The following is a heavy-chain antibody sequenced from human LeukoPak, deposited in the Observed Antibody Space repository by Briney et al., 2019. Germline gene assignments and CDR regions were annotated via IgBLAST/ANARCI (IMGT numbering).Heavy chain of an antibody. J-gene: IGHJ4*02. Sequence: GGSLRLSCAASGFTFSSYGMSWVRQAPGKGLEWVSYIGSSGGTIYYADSVKGRFTISRDNAKNSLYLQMDSLRAEDTAIYYCARDKVTGPTHLDCWGQGTLVTVSS. CDR3: ARDKVTGPTHLDC. V-gene: IGHV3-48*04. CDR2: IGSSGGTI. CDR1: GFTFSSYG. D-gene: IGHD4-11*01.